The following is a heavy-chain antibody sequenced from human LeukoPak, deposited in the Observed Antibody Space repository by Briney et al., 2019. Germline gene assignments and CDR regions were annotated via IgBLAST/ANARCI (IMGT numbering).Heavy chain of an antibody. CDR1: EFTFNNYS. V-gene: IGHV3-30-3*01. D-gene: IGHD6-13*01. CDR2: ISYDGSIK. J-gene: IGHJ4*02. CDR3: ATDRAAAVLEVRLDY. Sequence: GGSLRLSCAASEFTFNNYSMHWVRQAPGKGLEWVAVISYDGSIKYYADSVKGRFTISRENSKNTLYLQMNSLRAEDTAVYYCATDRAAAVLEVRLDYWGQGTLVTVSS.